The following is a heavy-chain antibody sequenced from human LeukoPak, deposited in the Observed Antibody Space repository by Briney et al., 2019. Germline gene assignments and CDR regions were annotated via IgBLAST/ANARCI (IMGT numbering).Heavy chain of an antibody. CDR2: IYWNDDK. V-gene: IGHV2-5*01. CDR1: GFSLSTSGVG. Sequence: CGPTLVNPTQTLTLTCTFSGFSLSTSGVGVGWIRQPPGKALEWLALIYWNDDKRYSPSLKSRLTITKDTSKNQVVLTMTNMDTVDTATYYCAHSLYDSSDNWFDPWGQGTLVTVSS. J-gene: IGHJ5*02. CDR3: AHSLYDSSDNWFDP. D-gene: IGHD3-22*01.